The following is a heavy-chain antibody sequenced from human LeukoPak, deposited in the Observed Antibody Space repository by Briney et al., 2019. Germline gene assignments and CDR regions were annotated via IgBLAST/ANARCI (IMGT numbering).Heavy chain of an antibody. Sequence: GGSLRLSCAASEFSVGSNYMTWVRQAPGKGLEWVSVISANGGDTFYADSVKGRFTISRDNYKNTLYLQMNSLRVEDTAVYYCAKGRTLVGGSTRSYDYWGQGTLVTVSS. J-gene: IGHJ4*02. CDR3: AKGRTLVGGSTRSYDY. D-gene: IGHD1-26*01. V-gene: IGHV3-23*01. CDR1: EFSVGSNY. CDR2: ISANGGDT.